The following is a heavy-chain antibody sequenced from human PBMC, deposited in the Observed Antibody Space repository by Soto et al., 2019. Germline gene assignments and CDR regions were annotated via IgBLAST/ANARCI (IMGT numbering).Heavy chain of an antibody. V-gene: IGHV1-69*12. CDR2: IIPIFGTA. CDR3: ASQPLERPYYYYYGMDV. D-gene: IGHD1-1*01. Sequence: QVQLVQSGAEVKKPGSSVKVSCKASGGTFSSYAISWVRQAPGQGLEWMGGIIPIFGTANYAQKFQGRVTITADESTSTAYMELSSLRSEDTAVYYCASQPLERPYYYYYGMDVWGQGTTVTVSS. CDR1: GGTFSSYA. J-gene: IGHJ6*02.